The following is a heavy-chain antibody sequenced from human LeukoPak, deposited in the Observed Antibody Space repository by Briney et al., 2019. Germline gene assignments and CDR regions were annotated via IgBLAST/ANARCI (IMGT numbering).Heavy chain of an antibody. Sequence: PSETLSLTCAVYGGSFSDYCWIWIRQSPGKGLEWLGQITHSGSANYNPSLKSRITISVDSSKNQFSLELTSVTAADTAVYYCARQGASYGDYVWGYYYMDVWGRGTTVTVSS. J-gene: IGHJ6*03. CDR3: ARQGASYGDYVWGYYYMDV. CDR1: GGSFSDYC. D-gene: IGHD4-17*01. CDR2: ITHSGSA. V-gene: IGHV4-34*01.